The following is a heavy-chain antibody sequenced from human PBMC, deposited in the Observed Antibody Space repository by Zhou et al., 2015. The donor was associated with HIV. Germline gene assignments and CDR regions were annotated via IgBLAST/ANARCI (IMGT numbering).Heavy chain of an antibody. V-gene: IGHV1-69*02. J-gene: IGHJ4*02. CDR3: ARGPTWWYDSSGYYPHFDY. Sequence: QVQLVQSGAEVKKPGSSVKVSCKASGGTFSSYTISWVRQAPGQGLEWMGRIIPILGIANYAQKFQGRVTITADKSTSTAYMELSSLRSEDTAVYYCARGPTWWYDSSGYYPHFDYWGQGTLVTVSS. CDR1: GGTFSSYT. CDR2: IIPILGIA. D-gene: IGHD3-22*01.